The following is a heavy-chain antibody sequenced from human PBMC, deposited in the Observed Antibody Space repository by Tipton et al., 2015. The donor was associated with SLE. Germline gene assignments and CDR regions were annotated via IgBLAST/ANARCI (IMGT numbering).Heavy chain of an antibody. CDR1: GASMGSFF. Sequence: TLSLTCTVSGASMGSFFWTWIRQPPREGLEWIGYYYSWRSNYDSSRKSRVTMSVETTKNQFSLNLTSVTAADTAVYYCASDRAGRGGVRYFDLWGRGTLVTVSS. CDR2: YYSWRS. J-gene: IGHJ2*01. V-gene: IGHV4-59*12. D-gene: IGHD3-16*01. CDR3: ASDRAGRGGVRYFDL.